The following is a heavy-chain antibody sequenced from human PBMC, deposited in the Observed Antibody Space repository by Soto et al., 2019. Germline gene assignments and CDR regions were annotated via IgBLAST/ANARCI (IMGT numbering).Heavy chain of an antibody. V-gene: IGHV3-21*01. CDR1: GFTFSDYN. Sequence: GGSLRLSCVTSGFTFSDYNMNWVRQAPGKGLEWVSFIGSRTSDIYYADSVKGRFTISRDNAKNSLYLDLTRLRAEDTAVYFCVRGYYDTSGYPNTFDMWGQGTMVTVSS. CDR3: VRGYYDTSGYPNTFDM. D-gene: IGHD3-22*01. J-gene: IGHJ3*02. CDR2: IGSRTSDI.